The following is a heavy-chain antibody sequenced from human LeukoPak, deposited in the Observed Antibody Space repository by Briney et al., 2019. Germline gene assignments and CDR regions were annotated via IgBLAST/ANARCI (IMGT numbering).Heavy chain of an antibody. CDR2: IIPVFGTA. CDR1: GGTFSSYA. J-gene: IGHJ4*02. V-gene: IGHV1-69*01. Sequence: SVKVSCKASGGTFSSYAISWVRQAPGQGLEWMGGIIPVFGTANYAQKFQGRVTITADESTSTAYMELSSLRSEDTAVYYCARSRDGYNYVAFDYWGQGTLVTVSS. D-gene: IGHD5-24*01. CDR3: ARSRDGYNYVAFDY.